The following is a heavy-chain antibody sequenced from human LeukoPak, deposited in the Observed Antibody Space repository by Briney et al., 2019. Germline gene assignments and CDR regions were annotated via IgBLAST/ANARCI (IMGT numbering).Heavy chain of an antibody. Sequence: PGGSLRLSCAASGFTFSSYSMNWVRQAPGKGLEWVSYISSSSTIYYADSVKGRFTISRDNAKNSLYLQMNSLRAEDTAVYDCARDQIAAAGTRYYYYYYYMDVWGKGTTVTVSS. CDR1: GFTFSSYS. CDR2: ISSSSTI. V-gene: IGHV3-48*01. D-gene: IGHD6-13*01. CDR3: ARDQIAAAGTRYYYYYYYMDV. J-gene: IGHJ6*03.